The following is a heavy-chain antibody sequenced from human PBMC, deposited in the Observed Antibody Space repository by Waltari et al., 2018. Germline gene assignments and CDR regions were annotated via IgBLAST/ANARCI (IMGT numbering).Heavy chain of an antibody. CDR2: IYSGITSA. D-gene: IGHD7-27*01. CDR1: GFTFNNYS. CDR3: AKSTGWGGPPLYFYYMDV. J-gene: IGHJ6*03. Sequence: EVQLLESGGGLVQPGESLRLYCAASGFTFNNYSMTWVRQAPGKGLEWVSVIYSGITSAYYADSVKGRFTISRDKSKNTVSLQMNGLRAEDTAVYYCAKSTGWGGPPLYFYYMDVWGKGTTVTVSS. V-gene: IGHV3-23*03.